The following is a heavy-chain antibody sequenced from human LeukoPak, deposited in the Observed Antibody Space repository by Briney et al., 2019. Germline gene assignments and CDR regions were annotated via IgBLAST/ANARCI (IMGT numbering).Heavy chain of an antibody. Sequence: GGSLRLSCAASGFTFSSYGMHWVRQAPGKGLEWVAFIRYDGSNKYYADSVKGRFTISRDNSKNTLYLQMNSLKTEDTAVYYCTTVRYGSGSYYLNYWGQGTLVTVSS. D-gene: IGHD3-10*01. CDR3: TTVRYGSGSYYLNY. CDR2: IRYDGSNK. J-gene: IGHJ4*02. CDR1: GFTFSSYG. V-gene: IGHV3-30*02.